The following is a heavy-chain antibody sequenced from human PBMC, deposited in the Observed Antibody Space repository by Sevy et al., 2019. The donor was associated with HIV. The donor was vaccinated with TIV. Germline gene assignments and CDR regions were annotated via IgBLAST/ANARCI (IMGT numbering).Heavy chain of an antibody. V-gene: IGHV3-11*01. Sequence: GGSLRLSCAASGFTFSDYCMSWIRQAPGKGLEWVSYISSSGSTIYYADSVKGRFTISRDNAKNSLYLQMNSLRAEDTAVYYCARGARWDSSGWSYFDYWGQGTLVTVSS. J-gene: IGHJ4*02. D-gene: IGHD6-19*01. CDR3: ARGARWDSSGWSYFDY. CDR2: ISSSGSTI. CDR1: GFTFSDYC.